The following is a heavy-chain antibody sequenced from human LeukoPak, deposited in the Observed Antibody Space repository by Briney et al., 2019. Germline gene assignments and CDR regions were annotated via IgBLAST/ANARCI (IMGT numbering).Heavy chain of an antibody. D-gene: IGHD2-21*02. V-gene: IGHV1-2*02. CDR1: GYTFTGYY. CDR2: INPNSGGT. CDR3: ARAGDCGGDCYDY. J-gene: IGHJ4*02. Sequence: ASVKVSRKASGYTFTGYYMHWVRQAPGQGLEWMGWINPNSGGTNYAQKFQGRVTMTRDTSISTAYMGLSRLRSDDTAVYYCARAGDCGGDCYDYWGQGTLVTVSS.